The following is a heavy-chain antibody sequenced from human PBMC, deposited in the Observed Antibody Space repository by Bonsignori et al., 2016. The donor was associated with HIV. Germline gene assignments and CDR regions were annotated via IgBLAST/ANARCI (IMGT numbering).Heavy chain of an antibody. D-gene: IGHD3-10*01. CDR3: HGELLWSHDGMAV. Sequence: GQVAESGGGLVQPGGSLRLSCAASGFTISNNYMSWVRQAPGKGLEWVSLIHSDVNTYYAESVKGRFTISRDKAKNTLYLQMNSLRVEDTAVYFCHGELLWSHDGMAVWGQGTTVTVSS. V-gene: IGHV3-66*01. CDR1: GFTISNNY. J-gene: IGHJ6*02. CDR2: IHSDVNT.